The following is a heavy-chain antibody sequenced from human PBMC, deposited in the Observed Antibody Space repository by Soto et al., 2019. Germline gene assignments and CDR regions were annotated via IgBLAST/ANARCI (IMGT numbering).Heavy chain of an antibody. D-gene: IGHD2-2*01. CDR1: GFTFSPYS. Sequence: GGSLTLTCAASGFTFSPYSMNWVRQAPGKGLEWVSYINSTGTIKYYAGSVKGRFTISRDNAKNSLYLQMNSLRAEDTAVYYCARMSSSISPGCWGQGTLVTVSS. V-gene: IGHV3-48*01. CDR3: ARMSSSISPGC. CDR2: INSTGTIK. J-gene: IGHJ4*02.